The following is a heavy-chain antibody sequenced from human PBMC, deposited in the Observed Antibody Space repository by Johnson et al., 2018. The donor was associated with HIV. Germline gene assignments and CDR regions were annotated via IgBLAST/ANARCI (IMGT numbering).Heavy chain of an antibody. D-gene: IGHD6-6*01. CDR1: GFTFRSYA. Sequence: QVQLVESGGGVVQPGRSLRLSCAASGFTFRSYAMHWVRQTPGKGLEWVAVVSYHGSNKYYADSVKGRFTISRDNSKNTLYLQMNSLRAEDTAVYYCARDQEQLVPWDAFDIWGQGTMVTVSS. CDR3: ARDQEQLVPWDAFDI. CDR2: VSYHGSNK. V-gene: IGHV3-30-3*01. J-gene: IGHJ3*02.